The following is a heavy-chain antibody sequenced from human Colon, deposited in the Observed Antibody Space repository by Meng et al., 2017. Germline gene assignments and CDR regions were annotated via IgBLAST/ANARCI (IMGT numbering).Heavy chain of an antibody. V-gene: IGHV1-69*01. CDR2: IIPMFPKT. CDR1: GGSFNTYG. J-gene: IGHJ4*02. D-gene: IGHD5-24*01. Sequence: QGKLGQSGAEVKRPGTSVKVSCKTSGGSFNTYGINWVRQAPKQGLEWMGGIIPMFPKTNYAQKFEGRLTINADESTSTAYMELSSLRSEDTAVYYCTRGLATIPHFDYWGQGTLVTVSS. CDR3: TRGLATIPHFDY.